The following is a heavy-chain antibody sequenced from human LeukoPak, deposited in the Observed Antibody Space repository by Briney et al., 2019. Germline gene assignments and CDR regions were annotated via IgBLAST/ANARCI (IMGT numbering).Heavy chain of an antibody. CDR1: GFTFDDYA. D-gene: IGHD3-10*01. J-gene: IGHJ6*02. Sequence: GGSLRLSCAASGFTFDDYAMHWVRQAPGKGLEWVSGISWNSGSIGYADSVKGRFTISRDNAKNSLYLQMNSLRAEDTALYYCAKDALWFGESQARSYGMDVWGQGTTVTVSS. CDR3: AKDALWFGESQARSYGMDV. V-gene: IGHV3-9*01. CDR2: ISWNSGSI.